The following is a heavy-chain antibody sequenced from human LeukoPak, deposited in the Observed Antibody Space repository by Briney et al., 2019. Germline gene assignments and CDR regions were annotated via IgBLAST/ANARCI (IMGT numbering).Heavy chain of an antibody. CDR2: IIPIFGTA. V-gene: IGHV1-69*05. D-gene: IGHD3-22*01. Sequence: ASVKVSCKASGGTFSSYAISWVRQAPGQGLEWMGGIIPIFGTANYAQKFQGRVTITTDESTSTAYMELSSLRSEDTAVYYCARDARYYYDSSGYSPFDYWGQGTLVTVSS. CDR1: GGTFSSYA. J-gene: IGHJ4*02. CDR3: ARDARYYYDSSGYSPFDY.